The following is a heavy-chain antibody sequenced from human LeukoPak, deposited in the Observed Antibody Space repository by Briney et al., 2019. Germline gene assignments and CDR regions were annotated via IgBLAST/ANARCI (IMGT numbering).Heavy chain of an antibody. Sequence: GESLKISCKGSGYSFTSYWIGWVRQMPGKGLEWMGVIYPGDSDTRYSPSFQGQVTFSADRSISTAYLQWSSLRASDTAMYYCARQGPYNFYFDYWGQGTLVTVSS. CDR1: GYSFTSYW. CDR2: IYPGDSDT. J-gene: IGHJ4*02. D-gene: IGHD1-20*01. CDR3: ARQGPYNFYFDY. V-gene: IGHV5-51*01.